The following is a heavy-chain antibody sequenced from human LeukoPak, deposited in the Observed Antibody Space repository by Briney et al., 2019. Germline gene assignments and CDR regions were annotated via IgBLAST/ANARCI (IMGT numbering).Heavy chain of an antibody. Sequence: GASVKVSCKASGYTFTSYGISWVRQAPGQGLEWMGWISAYNGNTNYAQKLQGRVTMTTDTSTSTAYMELSSLRSEDTAVYYCARDLGPRYYGSGSYLTPYYFDYWGQGTLVTVSS. CDR2: ISAYNGNT. J-gene: IGHJ4*02. V-gene: IGHV1-18*01. D-gene: IGHD3-10*01. CDR3: ARDLGPRYYGSGSYLTPYYFDY. CDR1: GYTFTSYG.